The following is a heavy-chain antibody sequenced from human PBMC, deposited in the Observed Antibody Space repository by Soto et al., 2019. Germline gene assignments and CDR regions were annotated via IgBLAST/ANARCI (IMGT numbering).Heavy chain of an antibody. J-gene: IGHJ6*02. V-gene: IGHV1-69*01. D-gene: IGHD5-12*01. CDR1: GGDFSTYA. CDR2: IIPMFGIG. Sequence: QVQLVQSGAGMKMPDSSVKVSCKASGGDFSTYAISWVRQAPGQGLEWMGGIIPMFGIGNYAQNFQGRVAITADESTSTAYMELRSLRSEDTAVYYCARGYAGHYFYAMDVWGQGTTVTVSS. CDR3: ARGYAGHYFYAMDV.